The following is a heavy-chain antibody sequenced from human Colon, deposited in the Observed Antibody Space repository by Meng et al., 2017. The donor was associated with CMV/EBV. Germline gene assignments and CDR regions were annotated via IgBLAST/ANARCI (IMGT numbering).Heavy chain of an antibody. J-gene: IGHJ4*02. CDR3: ARVISSIGIIDY. V-gene: IGHV6-1*01. CDR1: GDSVFSNTVA. CDR2: TYYRSQWST. Sequence: GDSVFSNTVAWNWIRQSPSRGLEWLGRTYYRSQWSTDYAVSLRSRINIKADTAKNQFSLQLNSVTPEDTAMYYCARVISSIGIIDYWGQGSLVTVSS. D-gene: IGHD1-26*01.